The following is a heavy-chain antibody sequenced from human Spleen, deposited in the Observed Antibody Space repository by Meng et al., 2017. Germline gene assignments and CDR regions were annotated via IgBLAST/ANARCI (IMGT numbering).Heavy chain of an antibody. D-gene: IGHD3-10*01. Sequence: QVQLEESGGGVVQPGRSLRLSCAASGFTFRNYGMHWVRQAPDKGLEWVAVIWSNGNTKDYADSVKGRFTISRDNSKNTLFLQMNTLRAEDTAMYYCIRSFSGTNDHWGQGTLVTVSS. V-gene: IGHV3-33*01. CDR1: GFTFRNYG. CDR3: IRSFSGTNDH. J-gene: IGHJ4*02. CDR2: IWSNGNTK.